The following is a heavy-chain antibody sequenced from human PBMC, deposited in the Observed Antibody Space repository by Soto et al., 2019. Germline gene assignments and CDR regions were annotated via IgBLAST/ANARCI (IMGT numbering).Heavy chain of an antibody. CDR2: IVVGSGNT. D-gene: IGHD2-2*01. CDR3: AAAPARDCSSTSCQEYYYYYYGMDV. Sequence: SVKVSCKASGFTFTSSAVQWVRQARGQRLEWIGWIVVGSGNTNYAQKFQERVTITRDMSTSTAYMELSSLRSEDTAVYYCAAAPARDCSSTSCQEYYYYYYGMDVWGQGTTVT. V-gene: IGHV1-58*01. J-gene: IGHJ6*02. CDR1: GFTFTSSA.